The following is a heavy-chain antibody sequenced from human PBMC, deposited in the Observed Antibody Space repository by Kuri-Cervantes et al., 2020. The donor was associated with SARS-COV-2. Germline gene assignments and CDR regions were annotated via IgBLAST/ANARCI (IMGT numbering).Heavy chain of an antibody. J-gene: IGHJ4*02. V-gene: IGHV1-3*01. D-gene: IGHD6-19*01. CDR1: GYTFTNYA. CDR3: ARHGSGWSRPEFDY. CDR2: INAGNGNA. Sequence: ASVKVSCKASGYTFTNYAMHWVRQAPGHRLEWMVWINAGNGNAKYSQKFQGRVTITRDTSASTAYMELSSLRSEDTAVYYCARHGSGWSRPEFDYWGQGTLVTVSS.